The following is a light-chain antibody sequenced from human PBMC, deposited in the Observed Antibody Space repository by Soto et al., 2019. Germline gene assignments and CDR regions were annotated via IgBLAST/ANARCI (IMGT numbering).Light chain of an antibody. CDR3: QQRSNWPLMYT. J-gene: IGKJ2*01. Sequence: EIVLTQSPATLSLSPGERATLSCRASQSVSSYLAWYQQKPGQAPRLLIYDASNRATGIPARFSGSGSRTDFTHTISSLEPEDFAVYYCQQRSNWPLMYTFGQGTKLEIK. CDR1: QSVSSY. CDR2: DAS. V-gene: IGKV3-11*01.